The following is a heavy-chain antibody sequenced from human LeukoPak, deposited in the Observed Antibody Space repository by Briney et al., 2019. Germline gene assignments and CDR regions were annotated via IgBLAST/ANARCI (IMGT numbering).Heavy chain of an antibody. CDR1: GGSISSYY. Sequence: PSETLSLTCTVSGGSISSYYWSWIRQPPGKGLEWIGYIYYSGSTNYNPSLKSRVTISVDTSKNQFSLKLSSVTAADTAVYYCARGVDWSYYYYYGMDVWGQGTTVTVSS. CDR2: IYYSGST. D-gene: IGHD3-9*01. J-gene: IGHJ6*02. V-gene: IGHV4-59*08. CDR3: ARGVDWSYYYYYGMDV.